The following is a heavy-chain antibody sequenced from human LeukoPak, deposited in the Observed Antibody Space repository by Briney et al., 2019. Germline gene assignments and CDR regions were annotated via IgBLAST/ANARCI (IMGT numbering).Heavy chain of an antibody. V-gene: IGHV1-18*01. D-gene: IGHD3-3*01. CDR1: GYPFTSYG. CDR2: IGVSAGNT. J-gene: IGHJ4*02. Sequence: SVRPSDTAFGYPFTSYGIRWGRQSPGQGLGGRGGIGVSAGNTDYAQKFQGRVTMTTDASTSTAYREQRSLRSDDTAVYSCARGPTIVGVVTTTDYWGQGTLSPSPQ. CDR3: ARGPTIVGVVTTTDY.